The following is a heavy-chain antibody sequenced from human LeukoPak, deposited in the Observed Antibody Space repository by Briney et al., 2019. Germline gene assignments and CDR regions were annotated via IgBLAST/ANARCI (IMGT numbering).Heavy chain of an antibody. J-gene: IGHJ6*04. D-gene: IGHD3-16*01. V-gene: IGHV1-2*02. Sequence: GASVKVSCKASGYTFTGYYMHWVRQAPGQGLEWMGWINPNSGGTNYAQKFQGRVTMTRDTSISTAYMELSRLRSDDTAVYYCARVRKAVGYVAPLDVWGKGTTVTVSS. CDR3: ARVRKAVGYVAPLDV. CDR2: INPNSGGT. CDR1: GYTFTGYY.